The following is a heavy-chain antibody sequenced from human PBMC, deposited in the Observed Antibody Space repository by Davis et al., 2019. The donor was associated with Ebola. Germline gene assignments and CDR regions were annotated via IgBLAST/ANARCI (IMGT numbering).Heavy chain of an antibody. Sequence: GESLKISCAASGFTFSSYAMHWVRQAPGKGLEWVAVISYNGSNKYYADSVKGRFTISRDNSKNTLYLQMNSLRAEDTAVYYCAKANSSGYYQNWIDPWGQGTLVTVSS. CDR2: ISYNGSNK. CDR3: AKANSSGYYQNWIDP. D-gene: IGHD3-22*01. V-gene: IGHV3-30-3*01. J-gene: IGHJ5*02. CDR1: GFTFSSYA.